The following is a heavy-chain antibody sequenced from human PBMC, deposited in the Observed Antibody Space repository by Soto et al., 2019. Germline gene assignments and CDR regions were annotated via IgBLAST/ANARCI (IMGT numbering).Heavy chain of an antibody. CDR1: GFDFNTSG. D-gene: IGHD3-10*01. V-gene: IGHV3-33*01. CDR2: IWYDGSNK. CDR3: ARTIWSYDSFDM. Sequence: QVQLVESGGGVVQPGRSLRVSCAASGFDFNTSGMHWVRQAPGKGLEWVAVIWYDGSNKYYADSVKGRFTISRDKSKNTVSLQMISLRAEDTAVYYCARTIWSYDSFDMWGQGTMVTVAS. J-gene: IGHJ3*02.